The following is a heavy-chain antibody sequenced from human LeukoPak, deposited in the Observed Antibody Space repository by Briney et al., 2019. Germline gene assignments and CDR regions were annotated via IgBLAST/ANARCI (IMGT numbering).Heavy chain of an antibody. J-gene: IGHJ3*02. Sequence: SSVKVSCKASVDTFSSYAISWLRQAPGQGLEWMGGIIPIFGTANYAQKFQGRVTITADESTSTAYMELSSLKSEDTAVYYCARGTYCGGDCYPPNDDFDIWGEGKMVTVSS. D-gene: IGHD2-21*02. CDR1: VDTFSSYA. V-gene: IGHV1-69*13. CDR2: IIPIFGTA. CDR3: ARGTYCGGDCYPPNDDFDI.